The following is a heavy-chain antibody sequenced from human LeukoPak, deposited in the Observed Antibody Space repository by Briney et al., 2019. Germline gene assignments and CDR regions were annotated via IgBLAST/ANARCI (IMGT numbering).Heavy chain of an antibody. CDR1: GFTFNNAW. Sequence: GGSLRLSCAASGFTFNNAWMTWVRQPPGKGLEWVGRLKGDTDGGTTDYAAPVKGRFTISRDDSKTTLFLQMNSLKTEDTAVYYCTTGLRFGYDSFDIWGHGTMVAVSS. J-gene: IGHJ3*02. CDR3: TTGLRFGYDSFDI. CDR2: LKGDTDGGTT. D-gene: IGHD3-10*01. V-gene: IGHV3-15*01.